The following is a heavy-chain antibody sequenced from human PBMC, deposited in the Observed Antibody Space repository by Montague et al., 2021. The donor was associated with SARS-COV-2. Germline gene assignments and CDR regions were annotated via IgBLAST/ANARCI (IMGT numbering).Heavy chain of an antibody. V-gene: IGHV4-38-2*02. J-gene: IGHJ5*02. CDR3: ARAHCSGDACYSLGWFDP. D-gene: IGHD2-21*02. CDR2: MSPTACT. Sequence: MSPTACTYYNPSLESRVTISVDKSKNQFSLKLSFVTAADTAMYYCARAHCSGDACYSLGWFDPWGQGTLVTVSS.